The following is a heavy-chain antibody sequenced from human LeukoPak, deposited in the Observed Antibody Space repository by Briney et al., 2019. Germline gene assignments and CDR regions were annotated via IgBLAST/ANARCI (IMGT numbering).Heavy chain of an antibody. Sequence: SETLSLTCTDSGGSISSFYWSWIRQPAGKGLEWIGRIYTSGSTTYNPFLKSRVTMSIDTSKNQFSLNLSSVTAADTAVYFCAKSRLVAYFDYWGQGTLVTVSS. D-gene: IGHD3-16*01. CDR2: IYTSGST. V-gene: IGHV4-4*07. CDR3: AKSRLVAYFDY. J-gene: IGHJ4*02. CDR1: GGSISSFY.